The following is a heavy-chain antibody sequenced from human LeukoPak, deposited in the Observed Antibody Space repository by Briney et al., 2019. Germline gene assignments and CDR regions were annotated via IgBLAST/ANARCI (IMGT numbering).Heavy chain of an antibody. J-gene: IGHJ5*02. CDR1: GGSISSSSYY. V-gene: IGHV4-39*01. D-gene: IGHD4-11*01. CDR2: IYYSGST. CDR3: ARHPLHDWFDP. Sequence: PSETLSLTCTVSGGSISSSSYYWGWIRQPPGKGLEWIVSIYYSGSTYYNPSLKSRVTISVDTSKNQFSLKLSSVTAADTAVYYCARHPLHDWFDPWGQGTLVTVSS.